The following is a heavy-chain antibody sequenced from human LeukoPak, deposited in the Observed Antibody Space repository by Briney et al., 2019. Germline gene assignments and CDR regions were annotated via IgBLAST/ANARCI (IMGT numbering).Heavy chain of an antibody. V-gene: IGHV1-2*02. Sequence: ASVKVSCKASGYTFNGYYIHWVRQAPGQGLEWMGWINPNSGGTNYAQKFQGRVTMTRDTSISTAYMELSRLRSDDTAVYYCARGAGYNYRPFDYWGQGTLVTVSS. CDR3: ARGAGYNYRPFDY. CDR2: INPNSGGT. CDR1: GYTFNGYY. J-gene: IGHJ4*02. D-gene: IGHD5-24*01.